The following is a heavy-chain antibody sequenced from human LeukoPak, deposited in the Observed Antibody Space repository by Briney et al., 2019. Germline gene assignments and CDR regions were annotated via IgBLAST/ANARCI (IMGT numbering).Heavy chain of an antibody. CDR3: AKWTRMTMVRGVTHFDY. CDR2: ISGSGGIT. Sequence: GGSLRLSCAASGFPFSSYAMSWVRKAPGKGLEWGSAISGSGGITYYADPVRGRFTISRDNSKNTLYLQMNSLRAEDTAVYYCAKWTRMTMVRGVTHFDYWGQGTLVTVSS. CDR1: GFPFSSYA. D-gene: IGHD3-10*01. J-gene: IGHJ4*02. V-gene: IGHV3-23*01.